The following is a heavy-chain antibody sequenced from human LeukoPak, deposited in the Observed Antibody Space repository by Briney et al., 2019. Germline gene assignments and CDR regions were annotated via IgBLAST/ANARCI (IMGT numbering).Heavy chain of an antibody. CDR3: ARGPNRWWVVSRNWGMDV. V-gene: IGHV3-43*01. D-gene: IGHD2-15*01. J-gene: IGHJ6*02. CDR1: GLSIGDNS. CDR2: ISWDESTT. Sequence: GGSLRLSCAASGLSIGDNSMHWVRQAPGKGLEWVSLISWDESTTYYSDSVKGRFTVSRDSSKNSLHLQMDSLRTEDTALYYCARGPNRWWVVSRNWGMDVWGQGTTVTVSS.